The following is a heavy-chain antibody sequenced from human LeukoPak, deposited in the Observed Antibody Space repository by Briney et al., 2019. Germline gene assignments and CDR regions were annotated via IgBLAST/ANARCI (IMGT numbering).Heavy chain of an antibody. CDR1: GFSFNTCA. CDR3: AKTIYYYYGMDV. J-gene: IGHJ6*02. Sequence: PGGSLRLSCAASGFSFNTCAMSWVRQAPGKGLEWVSTISGGGRSTDYADSVKGQFTISRDNSKNTLYLQMNSLKASDTAMYYCAKTIYYYYGMDVWGQGTTVTVSS. CDR2: ISGGGRST. D-gene: IGHD5-24*01. V-gene: IGHV3-23*01.